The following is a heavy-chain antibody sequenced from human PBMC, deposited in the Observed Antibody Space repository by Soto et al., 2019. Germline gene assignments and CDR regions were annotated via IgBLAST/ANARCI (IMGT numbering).Heavy chain of an antibody. CDR1: GFSLSTSGVG. CDR2: IYWDDSK. Sequence: QITLKESGPTLVKPTQTLTLTCTFSGFSLSTSGVGVGWIRQPPGKALEWLVVIYWDDSKNYSPSLKSRLTXXKXXSKNQVVLTMTNMDPVDTATYYCARKNYGDYPIDYWGQGTLVTVSS. D-gene: IGHD4-17*01. V-gene: IGHV2-5*02. CDR3: ARKNYGDYPIDY. J-gene: IGHJ4*02.